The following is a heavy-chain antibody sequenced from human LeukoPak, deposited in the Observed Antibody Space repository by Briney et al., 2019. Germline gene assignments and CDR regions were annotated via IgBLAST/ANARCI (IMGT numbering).Heavy chain of an antibody. D-gene: IGHD2-2*01. Sequence: GGSLRLSCAASGFTFSSYDMSWVRQAPGKGLEWVSSITLSGGNTFYADSVMGRFTVSRDNSKNTLYLQMNSLSAEDTAVYYCAKRGNPAVGHHYLDVWDKGTTVSVSS. J-gene: IGHJ6*03. V-gene: IGHV3-23*01. CDR2: ITLSGGNT. CDR1: GFTFSSYD. CDR3: AKRGNPAVGHHYLDV.